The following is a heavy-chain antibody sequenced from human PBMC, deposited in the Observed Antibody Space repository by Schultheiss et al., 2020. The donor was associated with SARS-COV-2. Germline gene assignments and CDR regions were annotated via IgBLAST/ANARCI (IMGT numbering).Heavy chain of an antibody. CDR1: GFIFRDFG. V-gene: IGHV3-33*01. D-gene: IGHD4-23*01. J-gene: IGHJ6*02. CDR2: ILYDGSNK. Sequence: GGSLRLSCATSGFIFRDFGMHWVRQAPGQGLEWVAHILYDGSNKYHADSVKGRFTIFRDNSKNTLYLQMNSLRAEDTAVYYCARDQLDGTITPPNVIIRGGYGMDVWGQGTTVTVSS. CDR3: ARDQLDGTITPPNVIIRGGYGMDV.